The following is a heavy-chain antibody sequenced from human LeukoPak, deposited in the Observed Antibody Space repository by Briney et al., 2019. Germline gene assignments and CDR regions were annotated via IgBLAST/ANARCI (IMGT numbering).Heavy chain of an antibody. V-gene: IGHV3-66*01. CDR2: IYSGGST. CDR3: ARVLRRDSYVLDY. Sequence: RGSLRLSCAASGLISTRYVMGWVRPAPGKGLGWVSVIYSGGSTYYADTVKGRFTITRDNSKNTLYLELSSLRAEDTAVYYCARVLRRDSYVLDYWGQGALVTASS. D-gene: IGHD3-10*02. CDR1: GLISTRYV. J-gene: IGHJ4*02.